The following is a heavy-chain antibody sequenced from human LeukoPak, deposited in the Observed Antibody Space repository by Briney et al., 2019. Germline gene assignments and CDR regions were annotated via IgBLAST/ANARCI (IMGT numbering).Heavy chain of an antibody. V-gene: IGHV5-51*01. CDR2: IYPGDSDT. D-gene: IGHD2-15*01. J-gene: IGHJ4*02. CDR3: ARLSYCSGGSCYSSSN. Sequence: GESLKISCKGSGYSLTSYWIGWVRQMPGKGLEWMGIIYPGDSDTRYSPSFQGQVTISADKSISTAYLQWSSLKASDTAMYYCARLSYCSGGSCYSSSNWGQGTLVTVSS. CDR1: GYSLTSYW.